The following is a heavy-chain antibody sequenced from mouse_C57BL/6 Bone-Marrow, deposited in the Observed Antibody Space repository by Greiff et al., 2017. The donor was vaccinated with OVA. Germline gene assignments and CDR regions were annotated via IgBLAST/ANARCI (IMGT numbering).Heavy chain of an antibody. D-gene: IGHD1-1*01. CDR3: APLYGSLFAY. J-gene: IGHJ3*01. Sequence: VQRVESGAELARPGASVKLSCKASGYTFTSYGISWVKQRTGQGLEWIGEIYPRSGNTYYNEKFKGKATLTADKSSSTAYMELRSLTSEDSAVYFCAPLYGSLFAYWGQGTLVTVSA. CDR2: IYPRSGNT. CDR1: GYTFTSYG. V-gene: IGHV1-81*01.